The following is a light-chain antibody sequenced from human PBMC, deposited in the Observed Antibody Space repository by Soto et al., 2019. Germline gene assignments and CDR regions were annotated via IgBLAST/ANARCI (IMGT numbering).Light chain of an antibody. J-gene: IGLJ1*01. V-gene: IGLV2-18*02. CDR1: SSDVGSYNR. Sequence: ALTQPPSVSGSPGQSVTISCTGTSSDVGSYNRVSWYQQPPGTAPKLMIYDVSNRPSGVPDRFSGSRSGNTASLTISGLQAEDEADYYCSSYTSSSTYVFGTGTKVTVL. CDR2: DVS. CDR3: SSYTSSSTYV.